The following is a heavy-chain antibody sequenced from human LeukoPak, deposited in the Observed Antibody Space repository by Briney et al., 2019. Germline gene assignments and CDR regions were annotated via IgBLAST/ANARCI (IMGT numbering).Heavy chain of an antibody. CDR2: IYYSGST. D-gene: IGHD2-2*01. CDR3: ARRLGYCSSTSCYFDY. J-gene: IGHJ4*02. V-gene: IGHV4-39*01. Sequence: SETLSLTCTVSGGSISSYYWGWIRQPPGKGLEWIGSIYYSGSTYYNPSLKSRVTISVDTSKNQFSLKLSSVTAADTAVYYCARRLGYCSSTSCYFDYWGQGTLVTVSS. CDR1: GGSISSYY.